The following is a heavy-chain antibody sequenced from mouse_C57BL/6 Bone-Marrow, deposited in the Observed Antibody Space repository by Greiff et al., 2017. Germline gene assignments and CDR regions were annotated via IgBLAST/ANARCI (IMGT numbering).Heavy chain of an antibody. Sequence: DVKLQESGPGLVKPSQSLSLTCSVTGYSITSGYYWNWIRQFPGNKLEWMGYISYGGSNNSNPSLKNRISLTRSTSKNQFFLMLNTVTTDDTSTYYCARFYYGISEGYIDVWGTGTTVTVSS. J-gene: IGHJ1*03. D-gene: IGHD1-1*01. CDR1: GYSITSGYY. V-gene: IGHV3-6*01. CDR2: ISYGGSN. CDR3: ARFYYGISEGYIDV.